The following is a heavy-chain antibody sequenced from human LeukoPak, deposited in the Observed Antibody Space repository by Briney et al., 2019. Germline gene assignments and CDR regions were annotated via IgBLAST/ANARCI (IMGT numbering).Heavy chain of an antibody. Sequence: GGSLRLSCAASGFTFSSYAMSWVRQAPGKGLEWVGFIRGKPYRGASEYAASVKGRFIISRDDSKSIAYLQMNSLKTEDTAIYYCTRSMWELPDYWGQGTLVTVSS. CDR2: IRGKPYRGAS. D-gene: IGHD1-26*01. J-gene: IGHJ4*02. V-gene: IGHV3-49*04. CDR1: GFTFSSYA. CDR3: TRSMWELPDY.